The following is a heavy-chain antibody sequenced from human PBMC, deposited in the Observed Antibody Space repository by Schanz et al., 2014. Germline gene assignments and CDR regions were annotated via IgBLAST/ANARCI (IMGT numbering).Heavy chain of an antibody. D-gene: IGHD6-13*01. CDR1: GFTFSSYG. CDR3: AKEFSSSWWYGMDV. Sequence: QVQLVESGGGVVQPGRSLRLSCAASGFTFSSYGMHWVRQAPGKGLEWVAVIWYDGSNKYYADSVKGRFTISRDNSKNTLYLRMNSLRAEDTAVYYCAKEFSSSWWYGMDVWGQGTTVTVSS. J-gene: IGHJ6*02. V-gene: IGHV3-33*06. CDR2: IWYDGSNK.